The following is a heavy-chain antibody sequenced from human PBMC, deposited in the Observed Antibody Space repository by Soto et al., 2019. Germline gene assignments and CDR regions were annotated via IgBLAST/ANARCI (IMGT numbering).Heavy chain of an antibody. CDR2: VHYTRST. J-gene: IGHJ4*01. CDR1: GDSVTSDNYY. D-gene: IGHD3-22*01. CDR3: TTDNYDPSGYSSVDY. V-gene: IGHV4-61*01. Sequence: SETLSLTSTVSGDSVTSDNYYWTWVRQSPGKGLEWIGYVHYTRSTNYNPSLKSRVTISVDTSKNQFSLRLTSVTAADTAVYFCTTDNYDPSGYSSVDYWRQGTLVTVS.